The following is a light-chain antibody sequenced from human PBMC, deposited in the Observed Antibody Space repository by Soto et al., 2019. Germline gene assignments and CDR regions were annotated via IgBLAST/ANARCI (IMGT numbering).Light chain of an antibody. CDR2: DVS. CDR1: SSDVGSYNF. CDR3: AAWDDSLNGYV. V-gene: IGLV2-11*01. J-gene: IGLJ1*01. Sequence: QSALTQPRSVSGSPGQSVTISCTGTSSDVGSYNFVSWYQLHPGKAPQLIIYDVSKRPSGVPDRFSGSKSGNTASLTISGLQAEDEADYYCAAWDDSLNGYVFGTGTKLTVL.